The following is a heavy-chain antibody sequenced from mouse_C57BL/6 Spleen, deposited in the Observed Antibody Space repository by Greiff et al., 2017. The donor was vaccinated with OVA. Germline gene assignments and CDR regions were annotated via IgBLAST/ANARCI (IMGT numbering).Heavy chain of an antibody. J-gene: IGHJ2*01. D-gene: IGHD2-1*01. CDR2: IHPNSGST. CDR3: ARSLYGNYEDYFDY. V-gene: IGHV1-64*01. Sequence: VQLQQPGAELVKPGASVKLSCKASGSTFTSYWMHWVKQRPGQGLEWIGMIHPNSGSTNYNEKFKSKATLTVDKSSSTAYMQLSSLTSEDSAVYYCARSLYGNYEDYFDYWGQGTTLTVSS. CDR1: GSTFTSYW.